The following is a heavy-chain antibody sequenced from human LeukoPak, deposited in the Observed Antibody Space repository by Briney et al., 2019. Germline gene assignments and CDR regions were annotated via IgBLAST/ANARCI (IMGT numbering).Heavy chain of an antibody. D-gene: IGHD2-15*01. Sequence: GASVKVSCKASGYTFTSYGISWVRQAPGQGLEWMGWISAYNGNTNYAQKLQGRVTMTTDTSTSTAYMELRSLRPDDTAVYYCAREPQHGGGSCDGCGGYWGQGTLVTVSS. V-gene: IGHV1-18*01. CDR1: GYTFTSYG. CDR3: AREPQHGGGSCDGCGGY. CDR2: ISAYNGNT. J-gene: IGHJ4*02.